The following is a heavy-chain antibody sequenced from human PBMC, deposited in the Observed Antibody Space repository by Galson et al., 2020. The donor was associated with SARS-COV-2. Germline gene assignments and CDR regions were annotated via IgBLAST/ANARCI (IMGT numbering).Heavy chain of an antibody. CDR3: ARVVAYYESSGYVEE. CDR1: GASFSDGGDS. CDR2: TYHSGST. V-gene: IGHV4-30-2*01. Sequence: ASETLSLTCAVSGASFSDGGDSWTWIRQPPGKGLEWNGYTYHSGSTYYNPSLKSRVTLSVDTSKNQFSLKLTSVTAADTAVYYCARVVAYYESSGYVEEWGQGTLVTVSS. J-gene: IGHJ4*02. D-gene: IGHD3-22*01.